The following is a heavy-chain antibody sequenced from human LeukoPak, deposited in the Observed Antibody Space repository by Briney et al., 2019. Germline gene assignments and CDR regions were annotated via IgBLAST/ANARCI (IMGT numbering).Heavy chain of an antibody. D-gene: IGHD1-14*01. J-gene: IGHJ6*02. CDR1: GGSISSYY. Sequence: AETLSLTCTVSGGSISSYYWSWIRQSPGKGLEWIAYIYYSGSTKYNPSLRSRVTISVDTSKNQFSLKLSSVTAANTAVYYCARDITTSSGTYSYYGLDVWGQGTTVTVSS. CDR3: ARDITTSSGTYSYYGLDV. V-gene: IGHV4-59*01. CDR2: IYYSGST.